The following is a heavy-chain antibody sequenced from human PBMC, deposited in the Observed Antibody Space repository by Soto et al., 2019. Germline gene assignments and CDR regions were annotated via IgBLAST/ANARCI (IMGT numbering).Heavy chain of an antibody. D-gene: IGHD6-13*01. CDR1: GFSFSSYA. V-gene: IGHV3-23*01. J-gene: IGHJ4*02. CDR2: ISGSDGST. CDR3: AKDRERDAWYEDY. Sequence: VGSLRLSCVASGFSFSSYAMTWVRQAPGRGLEWVSVISGSDGSTYYADSVKGRFTISRDNSKNTLYLQMNSLRAEDTAVYYCAKDRERDAWYEDYWGQGTLVIVSS.